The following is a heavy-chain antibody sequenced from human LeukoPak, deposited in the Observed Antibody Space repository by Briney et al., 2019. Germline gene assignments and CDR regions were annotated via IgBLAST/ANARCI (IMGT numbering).Heavy chain of an antibody. Sequence: GGSLRLSCAASGFTFSSYWMHWVRQAPGKGLEWVSSISSSSSYIYYADSVKGRFTISRDNAKNSLYLQMNSLRAEDTAVYYCARVLEWELPAPDYWGQGTLVTVSS. J-gene: IGHJ4*02. D-gene: IGHD3-3*01. CDR2: ISSSSSYI. V-gene: IGHV3-21*01. CDR1: GFTFSSYW. CDR3: ARVLEWELPAPDY.